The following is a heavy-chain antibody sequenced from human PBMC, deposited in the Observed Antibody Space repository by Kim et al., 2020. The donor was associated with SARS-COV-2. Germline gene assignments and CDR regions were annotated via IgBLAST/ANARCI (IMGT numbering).Heavy chain of an antibody. V-gene: IGHV4-34*01. CDR1: GGSFSGYY. J-gene: IGHJ5*02. D-gene: IGHD6-13*01. Sequence: SETLSLTCAVYGGSFSGYYWSWIRQPPGKGLEWIGEINHSGSTNYNPSLKSRVTISVDTSKNQFSLKLSSVTAADTAVYYCARVGARRYSSSWPNWFDPWGQRTLVTVSS. CDR3: ARVGARRYSSSWPNWFDP. CDR2: INHSGST.